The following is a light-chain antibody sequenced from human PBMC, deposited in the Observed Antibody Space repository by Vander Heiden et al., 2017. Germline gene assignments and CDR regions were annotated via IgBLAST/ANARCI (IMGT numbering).Light chain of an antibody. CDR2: AAS. CDR1: QSASSN. J-gene: IGKJ1*01. Sequence: IVLTHWPATVSRSQGEGATLSCWASQSASSNVAWYQQKAGQAPRLLIYAASTRDTGIPARFSGSGSGTGFTLTISSLQSEDFAVYYCQQYNYWPWTFGQGTKVEIK. CDR3: QQYNYWPWT. V-gene: IGKV3-15*01.